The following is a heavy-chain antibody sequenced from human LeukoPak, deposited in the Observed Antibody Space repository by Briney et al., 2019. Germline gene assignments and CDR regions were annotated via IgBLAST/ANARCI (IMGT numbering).Heavy chain of an antibody. CDR1: GFTFDDYG. Sequence: PGGSLRLSCAASGFTFDDYGMSWVRQAPGKGLEWVSGINWNGGSTGYADSVKGRFTISRDNAKNSLYLQMNSLRAEDTALYYCARDGNWNRKYYFDYWGQGPRVTVSS. CDR3: ARDGNWNRKYYFDY. J-gene: IGHJ4*02. CDR2: INWNGGST. D-gene: IGHD1-20*01. V-gene: IGHV3-20*04.